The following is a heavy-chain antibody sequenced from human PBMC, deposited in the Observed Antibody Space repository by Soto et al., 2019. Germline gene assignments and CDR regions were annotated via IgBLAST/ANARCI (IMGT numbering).Heavy chain of an antibody. CDR2: LSGSGRST. CDR3: AKDVYYDLWSGYYAFDI. J-gene: IGHJ3*02. V-gene: IGHV3-23*01. Sequence: GGSLRLSCAASGFTFRNYAMTWVRQAPGKGLEWVSALSGSGRSTYYADSVKGRFTRSRDTSKSTLYLQMNTLRAEDTAIYYGAKDVYYDLWSGYYAFDIWGQGTMVTVSS. CDR1: GFTFRNYA. D-gene: IGHD3-3*01.